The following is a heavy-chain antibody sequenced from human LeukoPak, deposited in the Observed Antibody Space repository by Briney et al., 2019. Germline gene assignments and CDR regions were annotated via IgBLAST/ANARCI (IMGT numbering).Heavy chain of an antibody. V-gene: IGHV4-34*01. D-gene: IGHD1-7*01. CDR2: INHSGST. J-gene: IGHJ4*02. CDR1: GGSFSGYY. CDR3: ASFVRYNWNYDPHFDY. Sequence: SETLSLTCAVYGGSFSGYYWSWIRQPPGKGLEWIGEINHSGSTNYNPSLKSRVTISVDTSKNQFSLKLSSVTAADTAVYYCASFVRYNWNYDPHFDYWGQGTLVTVSS.